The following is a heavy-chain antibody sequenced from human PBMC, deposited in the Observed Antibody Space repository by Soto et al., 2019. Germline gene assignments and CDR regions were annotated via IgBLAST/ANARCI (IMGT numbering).Heavy chain of an antibody. CDR3: PRDDATHCGDDCYRDFYYGMDV. V-gene: IGHV1-69*13. J-gene: IGHJ6*02. CDR1: GGGFGKFA. CDR2: IIPTLGTT. Sequence: GASVKASCKDRGGGFGKFARNWVRQAPGQGLEWMGGIIPTLGTTDYAHKFQGRVTITADEATRTAYMELSGLRSEDTAVYYCPRDDATHCGDDCYRDFYYGMDVWAQGTTVTVSS. D-gene: IGHD2-21*02.